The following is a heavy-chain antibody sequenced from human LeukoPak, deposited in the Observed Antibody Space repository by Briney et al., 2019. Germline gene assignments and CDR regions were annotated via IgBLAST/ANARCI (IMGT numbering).Heavy chain of an antibody. V-gene: IGHV3-23*01. J-gene: IGHJ3*01. CDR1: GFTFTNYA. D-gene: IGHD3-22*01. Sequence: PGGSLRLSCAASGFTFTNYAMTWVRQAPGWGLEWVSVIGASGADTYYSDYVKGRFTVSRDNSQNTLFLHMSSLRAEDTAVYFCARRPRDTSGYYLGAFHDWGQGTTVTVSS. CDR2: IGASGADT. CDR3: ARRPRDTSGYYLGAFHD.